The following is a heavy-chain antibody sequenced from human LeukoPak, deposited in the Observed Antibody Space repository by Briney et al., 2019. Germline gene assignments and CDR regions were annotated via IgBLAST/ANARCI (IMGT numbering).Heavy chain of an antibody. CDR2: INHSGST. Sequence: SETLSLTCGVYGGSFSGYYWSWIRQPPGKGLEWIGEINHSGSTNYNPSLKSRVTISVDTSKNQFSLKLSSVTAADTAVYYCARYGPRAKTAAIDRRNSNWFDPWGQGTLVTVSS. J-gene: IGHJ5*02. CDR1: GGSFSGYY. CDR3: ARYGPRAKTAAIDRRNSNWFDP. D-gene: IGHD2-2*01. V-gene: IGHV4-34*01.